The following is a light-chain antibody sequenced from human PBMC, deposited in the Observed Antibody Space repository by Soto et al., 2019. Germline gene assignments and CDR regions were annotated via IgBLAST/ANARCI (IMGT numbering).Light chain of an antibody. CDR3: QQYGTWWT. CDR2: DAS. Sequence: EIVLTQSPATLSLSPGERATLSCRASQSVSSYLAWYQQKPGQAPRLLIYDASNRATGIPARFSGSGSGTDFTLTISSLEPEDFAVYYCQQYGTWWTFGQGTKVEIK. V-gene: IGKV3-11*01. CDR1: QSVSSY. J-gene: IGKJ1*01.